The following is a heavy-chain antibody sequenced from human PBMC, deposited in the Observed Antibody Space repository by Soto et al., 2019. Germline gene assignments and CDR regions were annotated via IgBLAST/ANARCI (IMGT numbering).Heavy chain of an antibody. CDR3: ARLPPDTYVYTPDYGMDV. D-gene: IGHD2-2*02. Sequence: APVKVSCKASGYTFTSYAMHWVRQAPGQRLEWMGWINAGNGNTKYSQKFQGRVTIARDTSASTAYMELSSLRSEDTAVYYCARLPPDTYVYTPDYGMDVWGQGTTVTVSS. J-gene: IGHJ6*02. CDR2: INAGNGNT. V-gene: IGHV1-3*01. CDR1: GYTFTSYA.